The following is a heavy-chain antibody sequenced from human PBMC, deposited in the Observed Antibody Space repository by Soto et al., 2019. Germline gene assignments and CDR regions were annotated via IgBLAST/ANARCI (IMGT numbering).Heavy chain of an antibody. Sequence: GGSLRLSCAASGFTFSSYGMHWVRQAPGKGLEWVAVIWYDGSNKYYADSVKGRFTISRDNSKNTLYLQMNSLRAEDTAVYYCSRETVTEYYYYGMDVWGQGTTVTVSS. D-gene: IGHD4-4*01. CDR2: IWYDGSNK. CDR3: SRETVTEYYYYGMDV. CDR1: GFTFSSYG. J-gene: IGHJ6*02. V-gene: IGHV3-33*01.